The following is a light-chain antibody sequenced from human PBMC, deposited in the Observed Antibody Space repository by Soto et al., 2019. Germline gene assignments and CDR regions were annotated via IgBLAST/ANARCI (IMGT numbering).Light chain of an antibody. V-gene: IGKV3-20*01. CDR1: QSVYINS. Sequence: EVVLTQSPGTLPFSQGESATLSCRASQSVYINSLAWYLHKRGRAPSLLIYGASTRATAVSGSFTGSVSGTDFALTISGLEPEEAPVYYCQQYGDSPLSFGPGTNLDLK. CDR3: QQYGDSPLS. CDR2: GAS. J-gene: IGKJ2*01.